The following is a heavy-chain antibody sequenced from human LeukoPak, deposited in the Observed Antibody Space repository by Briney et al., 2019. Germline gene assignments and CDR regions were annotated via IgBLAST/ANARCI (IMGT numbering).Heavy chain of an antibody. CDR2: IYSSGST. J-gene: IGHJ6*03. CDR3: ARADSSSLYYYYYMDV. CDR1: GGSISSYH. V-gene: IGHV4-59*01. Sequence: PSETLSLTCTVSGGSISSYHWSWIRQPPGKGLEWIGCIYSSGSTNYHPSLKSRVTISVDTSKNQFSLKLTSVTAADTAVYYCARADSSSLYYYYYMDVWGKGTTVTVSS. D-gene: IGHD6-6*01.